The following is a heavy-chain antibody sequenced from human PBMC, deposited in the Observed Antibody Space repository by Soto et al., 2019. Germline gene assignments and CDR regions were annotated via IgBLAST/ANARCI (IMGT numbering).Heavy chain of an antibody. Sequence: PGGSLRLSCAASGVTFSIYGMHWVRQAPGKGLEWVAVIWYDGSNKYYADSVKGRFTISRDNSKNTLYLQMNSLRAEDTAVYYCARGTYYYDSSGYYYVIWGQGTLVTVSS. CDR1: GVTFSIYG. V-gene: IGHV3-33*01. J-gene: IGHJ4*02. CDR2: IWYDGSNK. D-gene: IGHD3-22*01. CDR3: ARGTYYYDSSGYYYVI.